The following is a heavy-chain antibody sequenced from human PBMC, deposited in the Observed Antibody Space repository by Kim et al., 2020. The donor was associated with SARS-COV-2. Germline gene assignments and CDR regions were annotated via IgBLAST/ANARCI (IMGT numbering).Heavy chain of an antibody. CDR3: AREGSSSGLDY. V-gene: IGHV4-30-2*04. D-gene: IGHD6-6*01. J-gene: IGHJ4*02. CDR2: T. Sequence: TDYNPSLKSRVTISVDTSKNQFSLKLSSVTAADTAVYYCAREGSSSGLDYWGQGTLVTVSS.